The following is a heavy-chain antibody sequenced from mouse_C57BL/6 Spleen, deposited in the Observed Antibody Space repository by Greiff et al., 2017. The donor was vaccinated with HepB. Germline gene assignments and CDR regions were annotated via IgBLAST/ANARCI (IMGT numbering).Heavy chain of an antibody. J-gene: IGHJ3*01. Sequence: EVQLVESGGGLVQPGGSMKLSCVASGFTFSNYWMNWVRQSPETGLEWVAQIRLKSVNYATHYAESVKGRFTISRDDSKSSVYLQMNNLRAEDTGIYYCSYGTPFAYWGQGTRVTVSA. CDR2: IRLKSVNYAT. D-gene: IGHD2-10*02. CDR3: SYGTPFAY. V-gene: IGHV6-3*01. CDR1: GFTFSNYW.